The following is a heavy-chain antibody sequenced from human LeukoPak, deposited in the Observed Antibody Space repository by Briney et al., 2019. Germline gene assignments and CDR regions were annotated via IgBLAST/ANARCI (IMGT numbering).Heavy chain of an antibody. J-gene: IGHJ4*02. Sequence: SETLSLTCTVSGGSISSYYWSWIRQPPGKGLEWIGYIYYSGSTNYNPSLKSRVTISVDTSKNQFSLKLSSVTAADTAVYYCARGRGFGYWGQGTLATVSS. D-gene: IGHD3-10*01. CDR3: ARGRGFGY. CDR1: GGSISSYY. CDR2: IYYSGST. V-gene: IGHV4-59*01.